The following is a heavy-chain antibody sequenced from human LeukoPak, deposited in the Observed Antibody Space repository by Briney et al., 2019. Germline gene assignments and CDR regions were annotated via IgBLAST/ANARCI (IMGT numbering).Heavy chain of an antibody. Sequence: PGGSLRLSCAASGFTFSSYGMSWVRQAPGKGLEWVSAISGSGGSTYYADSVKGRFTISRDNSKNTLYLQMNSLRAEDTAVYYCAKRGSGWYAFDYWGQGTLVTVSS. CDR3: AKRGSGWYAFDY. CDR1: GFTFSSYG. V-gene: IGHV3-23*01. J-gene: IGHJ4*02. CDR2: ISGSGGST. D-gene: IGHD6-19*01.